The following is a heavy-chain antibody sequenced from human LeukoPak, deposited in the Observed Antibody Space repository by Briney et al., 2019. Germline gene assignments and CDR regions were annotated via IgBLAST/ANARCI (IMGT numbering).Heavy chain of an antibody. V-gene: IGHV3-11*05. CDR1: GFTFSDYY. Sequence: GGSLRLSCAASGFTFSDYYMSWIRQAPGKGPEWVSYISSSSSYTNYADSVKGRFTISRDNAKNSLYLQMNSLRAEDTAVYYCARDLAVTTVTTFGWFDPWGQGTLVTVSS. CDR2: ISSSSSYT. J-gene: IGHJ5*02. CDR3: ARDLAVTTVTTFGWFDP. D-gene: IGHD4-17*01.